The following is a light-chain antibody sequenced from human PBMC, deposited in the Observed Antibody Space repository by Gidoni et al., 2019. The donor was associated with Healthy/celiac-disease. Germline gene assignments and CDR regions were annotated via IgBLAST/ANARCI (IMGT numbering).Light chain of an antibody. J-gene: IGLJ1*01. CDR3: NSRDSSGNRGV. Sequence: SSELTQDPVVSVALGQTVRITCQGDNLRNYYANWYQQKPGQAPILVFFDKNRRPSGIPDRFSGSSSGNTASLTISGVQAEDEADYYCNSRDSSGNRGVVGTGTKVIVL. CDR1: NLRNYY. CDR2: DKN. V-gene: IGLV3-19*01.